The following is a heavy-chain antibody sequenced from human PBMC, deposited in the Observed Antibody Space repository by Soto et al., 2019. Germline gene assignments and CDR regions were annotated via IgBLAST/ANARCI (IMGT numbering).Heavy chain of an antibody. J-gene: IGHJ4*02. CDR2: LFSSDEK. V-gene: IGHV2-26*01. CDR3: AGLDSIVLDF. D-gene: IGHD3-22*01. Sequence: QVTLKETGPVLVRPTETLTLTCSVSGFSLSNTRMGVACIRQPPGKALEWLAHLFSSDEKSYSKSLKSRLTISRDSSKSQLVLNMTNRDPVATASYSRAGLDSIVLDFWAQGTPVTVSS. CDR1: GFSLSNTRMG.